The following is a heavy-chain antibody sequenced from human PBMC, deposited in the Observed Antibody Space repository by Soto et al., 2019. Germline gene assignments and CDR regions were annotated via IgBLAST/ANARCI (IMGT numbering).Heavy chain of an antibody. CDR3: AKPRGSSWYGPRNVGNY. J-gene: IGHJ4*02. Sequence: PGGSLRLSCAASGFTFSSYAMSWVRQAPGKGLEWVSAISGSGGSTYYADSVKGRFTISRDNSKNTLYLQMNSLRAEDTAVYYCAKPRGSSWYGPRNVGNYWGQGTLVTVSS. V-gene: IGHV3-23*01. CDR2: ISGSGGST. CDR1: GFTFSSYA. D-gene: IGHD6-13*01.